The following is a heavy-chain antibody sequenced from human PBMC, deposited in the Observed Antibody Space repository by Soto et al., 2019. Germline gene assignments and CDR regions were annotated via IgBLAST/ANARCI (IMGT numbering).Heavy chain of an antibody. Sequence: ASVKVSCKVSGYTLTELSMHWVRQAPGKGLEWMGGFDPEDGETIYAQKFQGRVTMTEDTSTDTAYMELSSLRSEDTAVYYCASGIAAAGTLGWFDPWGQGTLVTVS. D-gene: IGHD6-13*01. CDR2: FDPEDGET. CDR3: ASGIAAAGTLGWFDP. V-gene: IGHV1-24*01. J-gene: IGHJ5*02. CDR1: GYTLTELS.